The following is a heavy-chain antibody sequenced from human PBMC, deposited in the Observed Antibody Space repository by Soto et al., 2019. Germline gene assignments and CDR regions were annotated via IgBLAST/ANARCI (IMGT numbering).Heavy chain of an antibody. Sequence: GGSLRLSCAASGFTFSSYGMHWVRQAPGKGLEWVALISYDGTNKYYADSVKGRFTISRDNSKNTLYLQMNGLRAEDTAVYYCASAEGRHCSSTSCYWIDYWGQGTLVTVSS. CDR1: GFTFSSYG. J-gene: IGHJ4*02. CDR2: ISYDGTNK. D-gene: IGHD2-2*01. CDR3: ASAEGRHCSSTSCYWIDY. V-gene: IGHV3-30*03.